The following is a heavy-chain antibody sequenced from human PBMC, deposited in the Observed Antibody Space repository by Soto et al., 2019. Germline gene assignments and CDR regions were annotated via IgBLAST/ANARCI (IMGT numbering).Heavy chain of an antibody. V-gene: IGHV1-69*06. CDR2: IIPIFGTA. CDR1: GSTFSSYA. Sequence: QVQLVQSEAEVKKPGSSVKVSCKASGSTFSSYAISWVRQAPGQGLEWMGGIIPIFGTANYAQKFQGRVTITADKSTSTAYMELSSLRSEDSAVYYCASPDFWSGYEFPSSGMDVWGQGTTVTVSS. CDR3: ASPDFWSGYEFPSSGMDV. J-gene: IGHJ6*02. D-gene: IGHD3-3*01.